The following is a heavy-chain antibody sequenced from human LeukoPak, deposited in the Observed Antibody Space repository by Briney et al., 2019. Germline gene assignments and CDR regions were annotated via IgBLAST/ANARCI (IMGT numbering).Heavy chain of an antibody. V-gene: IGHV3-23*01. Sequence: GGSLRLSCAASGFTFGSYAMSWVRQAPGKGLQWVSAISGSGGSTSYADSVKGRFTISRDNSKNTLYLQMNSLRAEDTAVYYCAKVQGKWELLSFDYWGQGTLVTVSS. CDR2: ISGSGGST. J-gene: IGHJ4*02. CDR3: AKVQGKWELLSFDY. CDR1: GFTFGSYA. D-gene: IGHD1-26*01.